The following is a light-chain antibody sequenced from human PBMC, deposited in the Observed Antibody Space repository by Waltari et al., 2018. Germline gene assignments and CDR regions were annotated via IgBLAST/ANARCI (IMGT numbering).Light chain of an antibody. Sequence: QSVLTQPPSATGSPGQSVTISCTGTNSDVGAYNYVSWYQQHPGKVPKLLIYEVTKRPSGVPDRFSGSKSGNTASLTVSGLQADDEADYYCSSYVGLGIYVFGSGTKVTVL. CDR3: SSYVGLGIYV. V-gene: IGLV2-8*01. CDR1: NSDVGAYNY. CDR2: EVT. J-gene: IGLJ1*01.